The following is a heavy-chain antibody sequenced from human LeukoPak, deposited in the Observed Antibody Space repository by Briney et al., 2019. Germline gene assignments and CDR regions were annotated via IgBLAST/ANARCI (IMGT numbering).Heavy chain of an antibody. Sequence: TGRSLTLSCAASGFTFNNYAMHWVRQAPGKGLERVAVISYDGSNKYYADSVKGRFTISRDNSKNTLYLQVNSLRAEDTAVYYCARDHRENWETYYFDHWGQGTLVTVSS. J-gene: IGHJ4*02. CDR1: GFTFNNYA. V-gene: IGHV3-30-3*01. CDR2: ISYDGSNK. D-gene: IGHD7-27*01. CDR3: ARDHRENWETYYFDH.